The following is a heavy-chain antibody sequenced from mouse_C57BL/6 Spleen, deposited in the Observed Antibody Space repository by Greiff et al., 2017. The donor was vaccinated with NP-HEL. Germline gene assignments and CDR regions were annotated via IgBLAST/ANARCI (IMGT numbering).Heavy chain of an antibody. CDR2: ISSGGSYT. CDR3: ARLTVETFDY. D-gene: IGHD1-1*01. V-gene: IGHV5-6*01. J-gene: IGHJ2*01. CDR1: GFTFSSYG. Sequence: EVKLVESGGDLVKPGGSLKLSCAASGFTFSSYGMSWVRQTPDKRLEWVATISSGGSYTYYPDSVKGRFTISRDNAKNTLYLQMSSLKSEDTAMYYGARLTVETFDYWGKGTTLTVSS.